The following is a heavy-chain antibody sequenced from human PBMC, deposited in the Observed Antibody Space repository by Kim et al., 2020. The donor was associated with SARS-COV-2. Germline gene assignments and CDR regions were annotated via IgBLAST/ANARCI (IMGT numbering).Heavy chain of an antibody. V-gene: IGHV1-18*04. Sequence: ASVKVSCKASGYTFTSYGISWVRQAPGQGLEWMGWISAYNGNTNYAQKLQGRVTMTTDTSTSTAYMELRSLRSDDTAVYYCARDPGPYQLLSWVEQLSFYYYYGMDVWGQGTTVTVSS. CDR2: ISAYNGNT. CDR1: GYTFTSYG. D-gene: IGHD2-2*01. J-gene: IGHJ6*02. CDR3: ARDPGPYQLLSWVEQLSFYYYYGMDV.